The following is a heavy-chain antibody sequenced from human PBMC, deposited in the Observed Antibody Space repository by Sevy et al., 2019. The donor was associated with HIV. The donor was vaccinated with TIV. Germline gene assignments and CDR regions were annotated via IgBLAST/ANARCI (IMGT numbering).Heavy chain of an antibody. V-gene: IGHV3-7*01. CDR1: GFTISGYW. Sequence: GGSLRLSCAASGFTISGYWMAWFRQAPGKGLEWVGNINQGGTVKYYEDTMDPMKGRFISSSDNTKHSVFLQITSLRADDAAIYYCGGEDMHNAIDFWGQGTLVTVSS. CDR3: GGEDMHNAIDF. D-gene: IGHD2-8*01. CDR2: INQGGTVK. J-gene: IGHJ4*02.